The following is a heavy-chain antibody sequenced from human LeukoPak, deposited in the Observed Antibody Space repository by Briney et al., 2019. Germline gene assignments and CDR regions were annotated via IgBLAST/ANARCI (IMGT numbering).Heavy chain of an antibody. J-gene: IGHJ3*02. CDR3: ARDAYYYDSGNKGAFEI. CDR2: ISSSGSTI. CDR1: GFTFSSHE. Sequence: PGGSLTLSCAASGFTFSSHEMNWVRQAPGKGLEWVSYISSSGSTIYYADSVKGRFTISRDNAKNSLYLQMNRLRAEDTAVYYCARDAYYYDSGNKGAFEIWGQGTMVTVSS. V-gene: IGHV3-48*03. D-gene: IGHD3-22*01.